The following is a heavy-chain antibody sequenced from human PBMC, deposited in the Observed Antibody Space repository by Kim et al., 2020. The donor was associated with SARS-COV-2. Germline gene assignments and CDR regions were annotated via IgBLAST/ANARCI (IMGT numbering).Heavy chain of an antibody. Sequence: ASVKVSCKASGYTFTNYAIHWMRQAPGQRLEWMGWINTCSGNTKYSQMFQDRVTITRDTSASTAYMELSNLSSEDTAVYYCARDHRSCSSTRCYGEAIDYWGQGTLVAVSS. V-gene: IGHV1-3*04. CDR3: ARDHRSCSSTRCYGEAIDY. CDR1: GYTFTNYA. D-gene: IGHD2-2*01. J-gene: IGHJ4*02. CDR2: INTCSGNT.